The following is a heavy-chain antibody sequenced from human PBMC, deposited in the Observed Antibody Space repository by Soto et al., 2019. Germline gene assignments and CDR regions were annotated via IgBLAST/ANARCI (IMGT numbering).Heavy chain of an antibody. D-gene: IGHD3-3*01. CDR3: ARHVPLSITIFGVVGGMDV. V-gene: IGHV4-39*01. Sequence: SEPLSLTCTVSGGSISSSSYYWGWIRQPPGKGLEWIGSIYYSGSTYYNPSLKSRVTISVDTSKNQFSLKLSSVTAADTAVYYCARHVPLSITIFGVVGGMDVWGQGTTVTVSS. J-gene: IGHJ6*02. CDR1: GGSISSSSYY. CDR2: IYYSGST.